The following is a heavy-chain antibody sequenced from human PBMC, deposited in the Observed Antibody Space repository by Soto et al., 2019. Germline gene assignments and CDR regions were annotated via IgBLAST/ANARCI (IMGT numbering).Heavy chain of an antibody. CDR2: ISAYNGNT. CDR1: GYTFTGYG. V-gene: IGHV1-18*01. D-gene: IGHD1-26*01. CDR3: ARDMGIVGANEPIDY. Sequence: ASVKVSCKASGYTFTGYGISWVRQAPGQGLEWMGWISAYNGNTNYAQKLQGRVTMTKDTSTSTAYMELRSLRSEDTAVYYCARDMGIVGANEPIDYWGQGTLVTVSS. J-gene: IGHJ4*02.